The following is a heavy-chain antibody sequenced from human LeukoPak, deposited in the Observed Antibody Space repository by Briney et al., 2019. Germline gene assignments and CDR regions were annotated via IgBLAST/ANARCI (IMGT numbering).Heavy chain of an antibody. Sequence: PGGSLRLSCAASGFTFSSYAMSWVRQAPGKGLEWVSAISGSGGSTYYADSVKGRFTISRDNAKNSLYLQMNSLRAEDTAVYYCARGPYSSSNYFDYWGQGTLVTVSS. CDR3: ARGPYSSSNYFDY. CDR2: ISGSGGST. V-gene: IGHV3-23*01. D-gene: IGHD6-6*01. J-gene: IGHJ4*02. CDR1: GFTFSSYA.